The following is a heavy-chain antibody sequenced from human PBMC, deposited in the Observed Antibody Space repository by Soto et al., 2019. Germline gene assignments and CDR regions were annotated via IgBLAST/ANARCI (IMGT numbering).Heavy chain of an antibody. CDR3: AKDPQQLIVYFDY. V-gene: IGHV4-39*02. CDR2: IYYSGST. CDR1: GGSISSSSYY. Sequence: SETLSLTCTVSGGSISSSSYYWGWIRQPPGKGLEWIGSIYYSGSTYYNPSLKSRVTISVGTSKNQFSLKLSSVTAADTAVYYCAKDPQQLIVYFDYWGQGTQVTVSS. D-gene: IGHD6-13*01. J-gene: IGHJ4*02.